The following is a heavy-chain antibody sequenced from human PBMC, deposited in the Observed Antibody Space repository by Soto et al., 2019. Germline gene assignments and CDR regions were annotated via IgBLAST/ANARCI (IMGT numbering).Heavy chain of an antibody. CDR1: GFTFSSYA. CDR3: AREEYYDYVWGSYRDAFDI. Sequence: GGSLRLSCAASGFTFSSYAMHWVRQAPGKGLEWVAVISYDGSNKYYADSVKGRFTISRDNSKNTLYLQMNSLRAEDTAVYYCAREEYYDYVWGSYRDAFDIWGQGTMVTVSS. CDR2: ISYDGSNK. D-gene: IGHD3-16*02. V-gene: IGHV3-30-3*01. J-gene: IGHJ3*02.